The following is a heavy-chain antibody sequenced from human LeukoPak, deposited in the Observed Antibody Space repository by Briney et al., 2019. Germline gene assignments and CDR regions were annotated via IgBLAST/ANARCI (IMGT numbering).Heavy chain of an antibody. V-gene: IGHV1-2*02. CDR3: ARASIAAAEYYYYYYMDV. J-gene: IGHJ6*03. CDR1: GYTFTDYY. D-gene: IGHD6-13*01. Sequence: ASVKVSCKASGYTFTDYYMHWVRQAPGQGLEWMGWINPSSGGTNYAQKFQGRVTVTRDTSISTAYMELRRLRSDDPAVYYCARASIAAAEYYYYYYMDVWGKGTTVTVSS. CDR2: INPSSGGT.